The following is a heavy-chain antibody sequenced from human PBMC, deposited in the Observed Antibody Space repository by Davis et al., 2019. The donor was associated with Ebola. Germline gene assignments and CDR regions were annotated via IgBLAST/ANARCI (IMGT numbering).Heavy chain of an antibody. J-gene: IGHJ4*02. CDR1: GYTFTGYY. V-gene: IGHV1-2*04. CDR3: ARSYQYDTSGYLPSLDY. CDR2: ISPNTGGS. Sequence: AASVKVSCKASGYTFTGYYIHWVRQAPGQGLEWMGWISPNTGGSNYAQKFQGSVTMTRDTSISTAYMELSRLRSDDTAVYYCARSYQYDTSGYLPSLDYWGQGTLVTVSS. D-gene: IGHD3-22*01.